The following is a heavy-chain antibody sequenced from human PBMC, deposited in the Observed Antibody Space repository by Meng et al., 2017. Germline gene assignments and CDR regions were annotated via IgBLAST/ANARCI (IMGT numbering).Heavy chain of an antibody. V-gene: IGHV3-30*04. CDR3: ARSAYRWLQFEGD. CDR1: GFTFSSYA. CDR2: ISYDGSNK. Sequence: LSLTCAASGFTFSSYAMHWVRQAPGKGLEWVAVISYDGSNKYYADSVKGRFTISRDNSKNTLYLQMNSLRAEDTAVYYCARSAYRWLQFEGDWGQGTLVTVSS. D-gene: IGHD5-24*01. J-gene: IGHJ4*02.